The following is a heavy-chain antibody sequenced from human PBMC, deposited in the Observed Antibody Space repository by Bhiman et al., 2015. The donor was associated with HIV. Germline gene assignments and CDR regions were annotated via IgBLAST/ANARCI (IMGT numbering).Heavy chain of an antibody. CDR2: IKQDASEK. CDR1: EFTFSSYW. Sequence: EVQLVESGGGLVQPGGSLRLSCEASEFTFSSYWMSWVRQAPGKGLEWVANIKQDASEKNYVDSVKGRFTISRDNAKNSLYLQMNSLRAEDTAVYYCARGGSELELEYYFDYWGQGTLVDRLL. V-gene: IGHV3-7*01. CDR3: ARGGSELELEYYFDY. D-gene: IGHD1-7*01. J-gene: IGHJ4*02.